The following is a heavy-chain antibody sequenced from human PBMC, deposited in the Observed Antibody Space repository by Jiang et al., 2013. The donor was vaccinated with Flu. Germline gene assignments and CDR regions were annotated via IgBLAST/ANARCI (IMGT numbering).Heavy chain of an antibody. Sequence: SGAEVKKPGASVKVSCKASGYTFTSYAMHWVRQAPGQRLEWMGWINAGNGNTKYSQKFQGRVTITRDTSASTAYMELSSLRSEDTAVYYCAVGTLWFGEYYYYGMDVWGQGTTVTVSS. V-gene: IGHV1-3*01. CDR3: AVGTLWFGEYYYYGMDV. CDR1: GYTFTSYA. CDR2: INAGNGNT. D-gene: IGHD3-10*01. J-gene: IGHJ6*02.